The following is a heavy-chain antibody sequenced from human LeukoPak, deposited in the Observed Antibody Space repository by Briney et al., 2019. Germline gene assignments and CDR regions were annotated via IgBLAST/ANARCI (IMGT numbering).Heavy chain of an antibody. CDR1: GYSISRGYY. D-gene: IGHD2-15*01. CDR2: IYHSRST. Sequence: SETLSLTCAVSGYSISRGYYWGWIRQPPGKGLEWIGSIYHSRSTYYNPSLKSRVTISVDTSKNQFSLKLSSVTAADTAVYYCASRRVPRSPWFDPWGQGTLVTVSS. CDR3: ASRRVPRSPWFDP. J-gene: IGHJ5*02. V-gene: IGHV4-38-2*01.